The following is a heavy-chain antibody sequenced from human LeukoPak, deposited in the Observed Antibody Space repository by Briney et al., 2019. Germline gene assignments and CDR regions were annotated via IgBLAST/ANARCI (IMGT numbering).Heavy chain of an antibody. CDR3: LRGDTRDY. CDR2: INSRSSHI. Sequence: RGSLRLSCAASGFTFSSYTMKWVRQAPGKGLEWVSSINSRSSHIHYADSVKGRFTISRDNAKNSLFLQMNGLRAEDTAVYYCLRGDTRDYWGQGTLVTVSS. V-gene: IGHV3-21*04. J-gene: IGHJ4*02. CDR1: GFTFSSYT. D-gene: IGHD2-2*01.